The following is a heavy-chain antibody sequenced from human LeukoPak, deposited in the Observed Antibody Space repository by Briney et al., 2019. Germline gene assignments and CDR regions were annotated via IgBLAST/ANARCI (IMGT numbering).Heavy chain of an antibody. CDR3: TTWGGY. CDR2: ISANGGHS. CDR1: GFTFNSYS. D-gene: IGHD3-16*01. Sequence: GESLRLSCAASGFTFNSYSMHWVRQAPGKGLEYVSAISANGGHSYYANSVKGRFTISRDDSKNTLYLQMNSLKTEDTAVYYCTTWGGYWGQGTLVTVSS. V-gene: IGHV3-64*01. J-gene: IGHJ4*02.